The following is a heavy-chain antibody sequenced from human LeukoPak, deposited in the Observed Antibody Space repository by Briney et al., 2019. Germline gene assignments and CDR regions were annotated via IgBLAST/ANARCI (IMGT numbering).Heavy chain of an antibody. CDR2: ISAYNGNT. CDR1: GYTFTSYG. D-gene: IGHD3-10*01. CDR3: ARGFWFGDSKWFDP. Sequence: VASVKVSCKASGYTFTSYGISWVRQAPGQGLEWMGWISAYNGNTNYAQKLQGRVTMTTDTSTSTAYMELRSLRSDYTAVYYCARGFWFGDSKWFDPWGQGTLVTVSS. J-gene: IGHJ5*02. V-gene: IGHV1-18*01.